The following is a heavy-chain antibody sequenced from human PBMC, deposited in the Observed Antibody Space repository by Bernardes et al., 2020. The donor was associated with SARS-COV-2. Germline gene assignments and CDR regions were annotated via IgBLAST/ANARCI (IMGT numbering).Heavy chain of an antibody. D-gene: IGHD1-7*01. Sequence: ASVKVSCKASGYTFTSYYMHWVRQAPGQGLEWMGIINPSGGSTSYAQKFQGRVTMTRDTSTSTVYMELSSLRSEDTAVYYCARDLTGTTGYYYYYGMDVWGQGTTVTVSS. CDR1: GYTFTSYY. V-gene: IGHV1-46*01. CDR2: INPSGGST. J-gene: IGHJ6*02. CDR3: ARDLTGTTGYYYYYGMDV.